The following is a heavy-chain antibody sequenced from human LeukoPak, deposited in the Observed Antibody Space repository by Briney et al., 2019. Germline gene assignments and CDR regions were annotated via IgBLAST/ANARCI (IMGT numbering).Heavy chain of an antibody. Sequence: SVKVSCKASGYTFNTYGISWVRQAPGQGLEWMGRIVPILGIANYAQKFQGRVTITADKSTNTAYMELSSLRSEDTAVYYCARDSGSSSFDYWGQGTLVTVSS. V-gene: IGHV1-69*04. D-gene: IGHD1-26*01. CDR3: ARDSGSSSFDY. J-gene: IGHJ4*02. CDR1: GYTFNTYG. CDR2: IVPILGIA.